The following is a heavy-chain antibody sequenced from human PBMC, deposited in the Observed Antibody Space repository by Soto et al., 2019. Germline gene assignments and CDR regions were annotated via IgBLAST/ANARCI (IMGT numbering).Heavy chain of an antibody. J-gene: IGHJ5*02. CDR1: GYTFTALY. Sequence: EASVKVSCKASGYTFTALYMNWVRQAPGQGLEWMGWVNPNTGLTKYAQKFQGRVIMTRDTSINTAYMELSGLTSDDTAVYYCTTLRLDPWGQGTLVTVSS. V-gene: IGHV1-2*02. CDR3: TTLRLDP. CDR2: VNPNTGLT. D-gene: IGHD3-9*01.